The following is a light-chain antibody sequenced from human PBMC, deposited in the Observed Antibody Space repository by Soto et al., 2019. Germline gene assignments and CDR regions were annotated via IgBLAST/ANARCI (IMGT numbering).Light chain of an antibody. CDR3: CSYAPSRTLL. V-gene: IGLV2-23*01. CDR2: EGN. Sequence: QAVVTQPASVSGSPGESITISCTGTSSDVGTYNLVTWYQQHPGRVPKLILYEGNKRPSGVSSRFSASKSGNTASLTISGLQAEDEADDFCCSYAPSRTLLFGGGTKLTVL. J-gene: IGLJ2*01. CDR1: SSDVGTYNL.